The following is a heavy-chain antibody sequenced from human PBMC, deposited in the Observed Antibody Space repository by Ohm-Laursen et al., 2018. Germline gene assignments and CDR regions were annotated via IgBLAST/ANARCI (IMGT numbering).Heavy chain of an antibody. CDR1: GGSISSYY. Sequence: PPGTLSLTCTVSGGSISSYYWSWIRQPAGEGLEWIGRIYSSGSTDYNPSLKSRVTLSVDTSKNQFSLKLTSVAAADTAVYYCARVPRDGYNPVDWGQGTLVTVSS. CDR3: ARVPRDGYNPVD. V-gene: IGHV4-4*07. CDR2: IYSSGST. D-gene: IGHD5-24*01. J-gene: IGHJ4*02.